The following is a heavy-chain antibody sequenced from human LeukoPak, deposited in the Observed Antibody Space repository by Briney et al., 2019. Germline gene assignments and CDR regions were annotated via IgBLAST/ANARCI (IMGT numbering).Heavy chain of an antibody. J-gene: IGHJ4*02. Sequence: SQTLSLTCTVSGGSISSGDYYWSWIRQPPGKGLEWIGYIYYSGSTYYNPSLKSRVTISVDTSKNQFPLKLSSVTAADTAVYYCARDRYSSSWYHDYWGQGTLVTVSS. D-gene: IGHD6-13*01. CDR2: IYYSGST. CDR1: GGSISSGDYY. V-gene: IGHV4-30-4*01. CDR3: ARDRYSSSWYHDY.